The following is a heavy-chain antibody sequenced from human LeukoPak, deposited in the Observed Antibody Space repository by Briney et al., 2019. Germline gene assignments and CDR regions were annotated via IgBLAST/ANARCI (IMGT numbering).Heavy chain of an antibody. CDR3: ARDGFVGAADY. CDR2: ISSIGST. D-gene: IGHD6-25*01. CDR1: DDSFSTHY. Sequence: PSETLSLTCSVSDDSFSTHYWTWIRHPPGKGLEWIGYISSIGSTNYNPSLKSRVTITVDTSKKQFSLKMTSVTAADTAVYYCARDGFVGAADYWGQGTLVTVSS. J-gene: IGHJ4*02. V-gene: IGHV4-59*11.